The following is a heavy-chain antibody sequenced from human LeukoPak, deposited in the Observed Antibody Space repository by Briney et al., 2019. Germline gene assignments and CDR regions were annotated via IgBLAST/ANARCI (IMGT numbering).Heavy chain of an antibody. CDR1: GFTFGDYA. V-gene: IGHV3-49*04. J-gene: IGHJ4*02. Sequence: GGSLRLSCTASGFTFGDYAMSWVRQAPGKGLEWVCFIRSKAYGGTTEYAASVKARFTISRDDSKSIAYLQMNSLKTEDTAVYYCTRDLHYYDSSGPFDYWGQGTLVTVSS. D-gene: IGHD3-22*01. CDR3: TRDLHYYDSSGPFDY. CDR2: IRSKAYGGTT.